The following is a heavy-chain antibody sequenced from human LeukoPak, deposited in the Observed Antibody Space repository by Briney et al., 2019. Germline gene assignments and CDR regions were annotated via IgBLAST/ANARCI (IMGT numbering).Heavy chain of an antibody. CDR1: GGSISSYY. J-gene: IGHJ6*02. CDR2: IYYSGST. Sequence: PSETLSLTCTVSGGSISSYYWSWIRQPPGKGLEWIGYIYYSGSTNYNPSLKSRVTISVDTSKNQFSLKLSSVTAADTAVYYCARQGADTYYYYYGMDVWGQGTTVTVSS. CDR3: ARQGADTYYYYYGMDV. V-gene: IGHV4-59*01. D-gene: IGHD5-18*01.